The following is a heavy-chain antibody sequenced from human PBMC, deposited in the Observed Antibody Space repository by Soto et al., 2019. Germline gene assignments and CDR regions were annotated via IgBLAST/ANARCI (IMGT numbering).Heavy chain of an antibody. V-gene: IGHV2-5*02. CDR3: AHRFDWYYFNF. Sequence: QITLKESGPTLVKPTQTLTLTCTFSGFSLSTTEVGVAWIRQPPGKALEWLALIYWDDDKRYSPSLKNRLTITKDTSKNQVVLRMTNMDPVDTATYYCAHRFDWYYFNFWGQGILVTVSS. CDR2: IYWDDDK. D-gene: IGHD3-9*01. CDR1: GFSLSTTEVG. J-gene: IGHJ4*02.